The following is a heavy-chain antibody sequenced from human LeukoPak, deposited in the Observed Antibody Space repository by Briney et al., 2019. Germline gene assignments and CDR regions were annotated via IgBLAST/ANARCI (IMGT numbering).Heavy chain of an antibody. Sequence: PSETLSLTCTVSGGSISSYYWSWIRQPPGKGLEWIGYIYYSGSTNYNPSLKSRVTISVDTSKNQFSLKLSSVTAADTAVYYCARVNRETYGVVITTSSFLFDYWGQGTLVTVSS. CDR2: IYYSGST. CDR3: ARVNRETYGVVITTSSFLFDY. D-gene: IGHD3-22*01. CDR1: GGSISSYY. J-gene: IGHJ4*02. V-gene: IGHV4-59*01.